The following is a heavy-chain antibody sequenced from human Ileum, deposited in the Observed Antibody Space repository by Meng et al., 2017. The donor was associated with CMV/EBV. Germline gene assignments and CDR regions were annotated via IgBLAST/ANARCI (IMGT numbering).Heavy chain of an antibody. Sequence: GESLKISCAASGFTLSSYWMHWVRQATGKGLAWVARLNNDGSYMTYADSVRGRFAISRDNAKNMVYLQMNSLTADDTAVYYCARPRDGYSPFDLWGQGTLVTVSS. CDR1: GFTLSSYW. CDR2: LNNDGSYM. V-gene: IGHV3-74*03. J-gene: IGHJ4*02. D-gene: IGHD5-18*01. CDR3: ARPRDGYSPFDL.